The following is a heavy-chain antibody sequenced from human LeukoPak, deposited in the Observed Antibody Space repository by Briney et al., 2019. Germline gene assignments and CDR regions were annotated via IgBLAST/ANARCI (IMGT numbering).Heavy chain of an antibody. J-gene: IGHJ4*02. Sequence: SETLSLTCAVYGGSFSGYYWSWIRQPPGKGLEWIGEINHSGSTNYNPSLKSRVTISVDTSKNQFSLKLSSVTAADTAVYYCARRSLRATSVDYWGQGTLVTVSS. V-gene: IGHV4-34*01. D-gene: IGHD1-26*01. CDR3: ARRSLRATSVDY. CDR1: GGSFSGYY. CDR2: INHSGST.